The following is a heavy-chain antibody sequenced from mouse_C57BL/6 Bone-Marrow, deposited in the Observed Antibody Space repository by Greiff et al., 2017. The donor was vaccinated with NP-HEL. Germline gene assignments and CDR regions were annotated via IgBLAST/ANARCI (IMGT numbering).Heavy chain of an antibody. CDR3: ARDGYYYFDY. J-gene: IGHJ2*01. D-gene: IGHD2-3*01. V-gene: IGHV1-50*01. CDR1: GYTFTSYW. CDR2: IDPSDSST. Sequence: VQLQQPGAELVKPGASVKLSCKASGYTFTSYWMQWVKQRPGQGLEWIGEIDPSDSSTNYNQKFKGKATLTVDTSSSTAYMQLSSLTSEDSAVYYCARDGYYYFDYWGQGTTLTVSS.